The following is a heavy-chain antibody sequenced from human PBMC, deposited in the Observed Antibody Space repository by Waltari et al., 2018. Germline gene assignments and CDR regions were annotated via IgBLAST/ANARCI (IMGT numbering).Heavy chain of an antibody. CDR2: TTNSNTYI. D-gene: IGHD4-17*01. CDR3: ARALTTPNDY. Sequence: VQLVESGGGVVQPGGSLRLSCAASGFTISSFGMSWVRQAPGKGLEWVSSTTNSNTYIYYAESVKGRFTVSIDNAKNSLYLQMNSLRADDTAVYFCARALTTPNDYWGQGTLVTVSS. CDR1: GFTISSFG. V-gene: IGHV3-21*03. J-gene: IGHJ4*02.